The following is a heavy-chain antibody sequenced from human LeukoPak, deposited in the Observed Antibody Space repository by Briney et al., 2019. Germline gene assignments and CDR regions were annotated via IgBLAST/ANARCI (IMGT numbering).Heavy chain of an antibody. V-gene: IGHV3-7*04. CDR3: TRVGYIDEGIDY. CDR1: AFTFSNYW. J-gene: IGHJ4*02. CDR2: IKQDGSKK. Sequence: GGSLRLSCAASAFTFSNYWMHWVRQAPGKGLEWVANIKQDGSKKSYVDSVKGRFTISRDNAKNSLYLQMNSLRAEDTAIYYCTRVGYIDEGIDYWGQGTLVTVSS. D-gene: IGHD5-24*01.